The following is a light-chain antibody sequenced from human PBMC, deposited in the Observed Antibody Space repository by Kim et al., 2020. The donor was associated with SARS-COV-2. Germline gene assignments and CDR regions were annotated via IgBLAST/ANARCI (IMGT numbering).Light chain of an antibody. V-gene: IGLV6-57*02. CDR1: SGSIASNY. CDR3: QSYDSSNWV. CDR2: EDN. J-gene: IGLJ3*02. Sequence: GKTVTIPGTGSSGSIASNYVQWYQQRPGSAPTTVIYEDNQSPSGVPDRFSGSIDSSSNSASLTISGLKTEDEADYYCQSYDSSNWVFGGGTQLTVL.